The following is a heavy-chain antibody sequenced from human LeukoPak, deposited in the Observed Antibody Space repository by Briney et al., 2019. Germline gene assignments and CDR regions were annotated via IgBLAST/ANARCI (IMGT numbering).Heavy chain of an antibody. J-gene: IGHJ4*02. CDR2: ISGSGGSK. V-gene: IGHV3-23*01. CDR3: FQAPGSIRYFDHGEDYFDY. Sequence: PGGSLRLSCAASGFTFSSYAMSWVRQAPGKGLEWVSAISGSGGSKYYADSVKGRFNISRDNSKNTLYLQMNSLRAEDTAVYFCFQAPGSIRYFDHGEDYFDYWGQGTLVTVSS. D-gene: IGHD3-9*01. CDR1: GFTFSSYA.